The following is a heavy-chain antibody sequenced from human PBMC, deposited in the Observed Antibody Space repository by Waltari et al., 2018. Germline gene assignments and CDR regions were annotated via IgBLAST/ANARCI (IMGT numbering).Heavy chain of an antibody. Sequence: QVQLQESGPGLVKPSETLSLTCTVSDGSISSYYWSWVRQPPGKGLEWIWYSFPSRNPNYTPALKSLATISLDTSKKQLSLKLSSVTAADTAVYYCARDLRIYGSSGYYAFDIWGQGTMVTVSS. CDR1: DGSISSYY. CDR3: ARDLRIYGSSGYYAFDI. CDR2: SFPSRNP. J-gene: IGHJ3*02. D-gene: IGHD3-22*01. V-gene: IGHV4-59*01.